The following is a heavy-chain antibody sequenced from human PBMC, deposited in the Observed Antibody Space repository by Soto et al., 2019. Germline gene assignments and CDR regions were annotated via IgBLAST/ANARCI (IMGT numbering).Heavy chain of an antibody. V-gene: IGHV3-33*01. CDR2: IWYDGSKK. D-gene: IGHD3-10*01. CDR1: GFTFSSYG. CDR3: ARGYASGSYVLDY. Sequence: QVQLVESGGGVVQPGRSPRLSCAVSGFTFSSYGMHWVRQAPGKGLEWVAVIWYDGSKKYYADSVKGRFTISRDNSKNTLYLQMNSLRVEDTAMYYCARGYASGSYVLDYWGQGTLVTVSP. J-gene: IGHJ4*02.